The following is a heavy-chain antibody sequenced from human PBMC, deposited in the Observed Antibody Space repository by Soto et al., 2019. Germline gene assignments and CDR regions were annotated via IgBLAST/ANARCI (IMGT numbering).Heavy chain of an antibody. D-gene: IGHD1-26*01. CDR3: ARGVGRYPKLYYYYYYMDV. V-gene: IGHV4-34*01. CDR2: INHSGST. Sequence: QVQLQQWGAGLLKPSETLSLTCAVYGGSFSGYYWSWIRQPPGKGLEWIGEINHSGSTNYNPSLKSRVTLSVDTSKNQFSLKLSSVTAADTAVYYCARGVGRYPKLYYYYYYMDVWGKGTTVTVSS. CDR1: GGSFSGYY. J-gene: IGHJ6*03.